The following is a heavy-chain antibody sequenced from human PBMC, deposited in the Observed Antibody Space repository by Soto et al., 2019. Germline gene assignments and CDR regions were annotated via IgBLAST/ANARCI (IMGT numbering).Heavy chain of an antibody. CDR2: INPNSGGT. D-gene: IGHD3-3*01. Sequence: ASVKVSCKASGYTFTGYYMHWVRQAPGQGLEWMGWINPNSGGTDYAQKFQGWVTMTRDTSISTAYMELSRLRSDDTAVYYCARERVGDDFGSVYYSRGMDVWGQGTTVTVSS. CDR3: ARERVGDDFGSVYYSRGMDV. V-gene: IGHV1-2*04. CDR1: GYTFTGYY. J-gene: IGHJ6*02.